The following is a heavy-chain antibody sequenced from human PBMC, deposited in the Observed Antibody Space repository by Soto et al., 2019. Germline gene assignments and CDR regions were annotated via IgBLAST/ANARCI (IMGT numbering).Heavy chain of an antibody. Sequence: EVQLVESGGGLVQPGGSLKLSCAASGFTFTDSAFHWVRQASGKGLEWVGRIRSRSNNYATAHAESVTGRFSISRDDSRNTAYLQMNSLKTEDTAVYYCTRPSKDGYSFGYWGQGTLVTVSS. CDR1: GFTFTDSA. CDR3: TRPSKDGYSFGY. D-gene: IGHD4-4*01. V-gene: IGHV3-73*01. CDR2: IRSRSNNYAT. J-gene: IGHJ4*02.